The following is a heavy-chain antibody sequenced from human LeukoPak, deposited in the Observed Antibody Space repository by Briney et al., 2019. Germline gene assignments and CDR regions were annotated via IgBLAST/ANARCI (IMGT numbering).Heavy chain of an antibody. J-gene: IGHJ4*02. CDR2: INHSGST. V-gene: IGHV4-34*01. Sequence: SETLSLTCTVSGGSISSYYWSWIRQPPGKGLEWIGEINHSGSTNYNPSLKSRVTISVDTSKNQFSLKPSSVTAADTAVYYCARGTVGATTKFDYWGQGTLVTVSS. CDR3: ARGTVGATTKFDY. CDR1: GGSISSYY. D-gene: IGHD1-26*01.